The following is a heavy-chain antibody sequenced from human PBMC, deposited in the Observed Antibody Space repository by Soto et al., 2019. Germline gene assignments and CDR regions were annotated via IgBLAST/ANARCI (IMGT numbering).Heavy chain of an antibody. V-gene: IGHV4-30-4*01. CDR2: IYYSGST. Sequence: SETLSLTCTVSGGSISSGDYYWSWIRQPPGKGLEWIGYIYYSGSTYYNPSLKSRVTISVDTSKNQFSLKLGSLTAADTAVYYCARVSVDTAMAYYFDYWGQGTLVTVSS. D-gene: IGHD5-18*01. CDR1: GGSISSGDYY. CDR3: ARVSVDTAMAYYFDY. J-gene: IGHJ4*02.